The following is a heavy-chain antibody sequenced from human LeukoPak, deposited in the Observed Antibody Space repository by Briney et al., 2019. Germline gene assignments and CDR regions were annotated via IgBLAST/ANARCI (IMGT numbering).Heavy chain of an antibody. Sequence: GGSLRVSCAASGFTFSSYAMSWVRQAPGKGLEWVSGISGSGGITYYADSVKGRFTISRDNSKNTLYLQMNSLRAEDTAVYYCARDGGYDSVDYWGQGTLVTVSS. CDR3: ARDGGYDSVDY. CDR1: GFTFSSYA. V-gene: IGHV3-23*01. D-gene: IGHD5-12*01. J-gene: IGHJ4*02. CDR2: ISGSGGIT.